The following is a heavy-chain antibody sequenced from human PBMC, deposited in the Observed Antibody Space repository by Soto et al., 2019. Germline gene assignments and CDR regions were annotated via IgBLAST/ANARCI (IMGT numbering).Heavy chain of an antibody. CDR2: IYYSGST. D-gene: IGHD1-26*01. J-gene: IGHJ6*03. CDR1: GGSISSGGYY. V-gene: IGHV4-31*03. Sequence: QVQLQESGPGLVKPSQTLSLTCTVSGGSISSGGYYWSWIRQHPGKGLEWIGYIYYSGSTYYNTSLKGRVTMSVDTSKNQFSLKLSSVTAADTAVYYCARDGWGRYIGNYYYMDVWGKGTTVTVSS. CDR3: ARDGWGRYIGNYYYMDV.